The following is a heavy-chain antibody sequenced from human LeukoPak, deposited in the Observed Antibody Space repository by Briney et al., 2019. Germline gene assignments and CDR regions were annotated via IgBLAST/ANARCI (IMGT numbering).Heavy chain of an antibody. Sequence: GGSLRLSYAASGFTFSGYVMTWVRQAPGKGLECVSSITFSSSHIYYADSVKGRFTISRDNTKDSLYLQMNSLRAEDTAIYYCARGPQFSGPGWFDPWGQGTLVTVSS. V-gene: IGHV3-21*01. CDR1: GFTFSGYV. J-gene: IGHJ5*02. CDR2: ITFSSSHI. D-gene: IGHD3-10*01. CDR3: ARGPQFSGPGWFDP.